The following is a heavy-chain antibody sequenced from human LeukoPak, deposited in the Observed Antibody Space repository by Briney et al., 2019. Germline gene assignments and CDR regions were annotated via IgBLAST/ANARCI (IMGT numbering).Heavy chain of an antibody. J-gene: IGHJ4*02. D-gene: IGHD6-19*01. CDR2: IYSGGST. CDR3: AKGRSGWYLDLDY. CDR1: GFTVSSNY. V-gene: IGHV3-53*01. Sequence: GGSLRLSCAASGFTVSSNYMSWVRQAPGKGLEWVSVIYSGGSTYYADSAKGRFTISRDNSKNTLYLQMNSLRAEDTAVYYCAKGRSGWYLDLDYWGQGTLVTVSS.